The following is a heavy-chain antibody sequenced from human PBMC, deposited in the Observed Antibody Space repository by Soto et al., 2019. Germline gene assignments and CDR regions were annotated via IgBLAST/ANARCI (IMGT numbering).Heavy chain of an antibody. CDR3: AFVRHNLRYFDWFHIRDYGDYYFDY. D-gene: IGHD3-9*01. Sequence: ASVKVSCKASGYTFTSYDINWVRQATGQGLEWMGWMNPNSGNTGYAQKFQGRVTMTRNTSISTAYMELSSLRSEDTAVYYCAFVRHNLRYFDWFHIRDYGDYYFDYWGQGTLVTVSS. CDR2: MNPNSGNT. CDR1: GYTFTSYD. V-gene: IGHV1-8*01. J-gene: IGHJ4*02.